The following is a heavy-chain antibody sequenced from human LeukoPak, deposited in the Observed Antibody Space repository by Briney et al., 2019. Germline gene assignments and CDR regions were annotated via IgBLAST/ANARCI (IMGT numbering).Heavy chain of an antibody. CDR1: GYTFTSNY. CDR2: INPSGGTT. V-gene: IGHV1-46*01. D-gene: IGHD2-21*02. J-gene: IGHJ4*02. CDR3: ARDSGDWTVDY. Sequence: ASVKVSCKASGYTFTSNYMHWVRQAPGQGLEWMGIINPSGGTTNYAQKFQGRGTMTRDTSTSTDYLELTSLRSEDTAVYYCARDSGDWTVDYWGQGTLVTVSS.